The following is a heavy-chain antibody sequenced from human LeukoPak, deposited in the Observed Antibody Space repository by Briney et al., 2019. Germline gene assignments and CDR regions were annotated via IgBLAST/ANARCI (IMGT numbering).Heavy chain of an antibody. Sequence: PSQTLSLTCTVSGGSTSSGDYYWSWIRQPPGKGLEWIGYIYYSGSTYYNPSLKSRVTISVDTSKNQFSLKLGSVTAADTAVYYCARVTDTVPRFDYWGQGTLVTVSS. D-gene: IGHD4-17*01. CDR1: GGSTSSGDYY. CDR2: IYYSGST. J-gene: IGHJ4*02. V-gene: IGHV4-30-4*01. CDR3: ARVTDTVPRFDY.